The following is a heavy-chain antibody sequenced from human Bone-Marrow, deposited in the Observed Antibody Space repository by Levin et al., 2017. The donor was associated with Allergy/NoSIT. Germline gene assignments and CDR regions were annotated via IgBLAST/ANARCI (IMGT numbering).Heavy chain of an antibody. D-gene: IGHD4-17*01. CDR1: GFNFSSYW. CDR2: INRDGSST. V-gene: IGHV3-74*01. J-gene: IGHJ2*01. CDR3: ARDRVTTNWYFDL. Sequence: GGSLRLSCSASGFNFSSYWMHWVRQAPGKGLVWVSRINRDGSSTSYADSVKGRFTISRDNAKNTLYLHMNSLRAEDTSVYYCARDRVTTNWYFDLWSRGTLVTVSA.